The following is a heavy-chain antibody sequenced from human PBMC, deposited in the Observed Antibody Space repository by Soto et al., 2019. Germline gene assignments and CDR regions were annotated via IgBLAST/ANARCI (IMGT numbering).Heavy chain of an antibody. Sequence: SATLSLTCIVSGGSISEKYWNWVRQPPGKGLEWIGLIFANGHTDYNPSLKSRVTMSVDASKNQFSIRLTSMTAADTDVYYCVASLAASGLNWLDPWGRGTLVT. V-gene: IGHV4-4*07. CDR1: GGSISEKY. D-gene: IGHD6-13*01. J-gene: IGHJ5*02. CDR2: IFANGHT. CDR3: VASLAASGLNWLDP.